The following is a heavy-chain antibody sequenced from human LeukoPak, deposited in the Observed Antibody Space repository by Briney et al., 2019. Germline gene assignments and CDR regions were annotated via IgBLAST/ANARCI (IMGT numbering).Heavy chain of an antibody. J-gene: IGHJ6*03. CDR1: GFTFSSYS. CDR2: ISSSSSYI. Sequence: GGSLRLSCAASGFTFSSYSINWVRQAPGKGLEWVSSISSSSSYIYYADSVKGRFTISRDNAKNSLYLQMSSLRAEDTAVYYCAREGYGSGSYPYYYYMDVWGKGTTVTISS. D-gene: IGHD3-10*01. CDR3: AREGYGSGSYPYYYYMDV. V-gene: IGHV3-21*01.